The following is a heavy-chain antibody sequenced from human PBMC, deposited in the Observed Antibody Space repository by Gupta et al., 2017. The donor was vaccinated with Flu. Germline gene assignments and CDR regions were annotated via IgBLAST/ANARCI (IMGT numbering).Heavy chain of an antibody. Sequence: EVQLVESGGGLVQPGGYLNLSCAASGFTYSGSAMHWVRQASGKGLEWVGRIRSKANSYATAYAASVKGRFTISRDDSKNTAYLQMNSLKTDDTAVYYCTRTWDSYGYQYGMYFWVQGTTVTGSS. CDR2: IRSKANSYAT. V-gene: IGHV3-73*01. CDR1: GFTYSGSA. D-gene: IGHD5-18*01. CDR3: TRTWDSYGYQYGMYF. J-gene: IGHJ6*02.